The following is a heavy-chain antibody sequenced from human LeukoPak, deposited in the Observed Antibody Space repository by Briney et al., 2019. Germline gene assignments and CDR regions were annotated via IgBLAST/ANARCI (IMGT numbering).Heavy chain of an antibody. CDR2: ISSSSSYI. J-gene: IGHJ4*02. V-gene: IGHV3-21*01. D-gene: IGHD3-22*01. Sequence: GGSLRLSCAASGFTFSSYSMNWVRQAPGKGLEWVSSISSSSSYIYYADSVKGRFTISRDNAKNSLYLQMNSQRAEDTAVYYCARSPYYDRDFDYWGQGTLVTVST. CDR3: ARSPYYDRDFDY. CDR1: GFTFSSYS.